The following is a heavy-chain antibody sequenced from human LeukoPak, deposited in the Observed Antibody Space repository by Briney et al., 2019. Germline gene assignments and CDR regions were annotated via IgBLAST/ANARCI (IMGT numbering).Heavy chain of an antibody. V-gene: IGHV1-46*01. CDR1: GYTFTSYY. CDR2: INPSGGST. D-gene: IGHD3-10*01. Sequence: ASVKVSCKASGYTFTSYYMHWVRQAPGQGLEWMGIINPSGGSTSYAQQFQGRVTMTRDTSTSTVYMELSSLRSEDTAVYYCARSILLWNAFDIWGQGTMVTVSS. J-gene: IGHJ3*02. CDR3: ARSILLWNAFDI.